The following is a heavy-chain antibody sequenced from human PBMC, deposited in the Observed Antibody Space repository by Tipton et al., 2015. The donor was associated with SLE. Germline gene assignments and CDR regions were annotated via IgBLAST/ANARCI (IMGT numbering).Heavy chain of an antibody. J-gene: IGHJ4*02. CDR3: ARDTLGGLDY. V-gene: IGHV4-39*02. D-gene: IGHD7-27*01. CDR1: NGSITSLYDY. Sequence: GLVKPSETLSLTCTVSNGSITSLYDYWGWVRQPPGKGLEWIGSIYHSGNTYSNPSLKSRVTISVDTSKNQFSLKMSSVTAADTAVYYCARDTLGGLDYWGQGTLVTVSS. CDR2: IYHSGNT.